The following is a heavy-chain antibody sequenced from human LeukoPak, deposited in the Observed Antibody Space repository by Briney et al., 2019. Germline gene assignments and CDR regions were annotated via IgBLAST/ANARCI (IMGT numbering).Heavy chain of an antibody. Sequence: GASVKVSCKASGYTFTGYYMHWVRQAPGQGLEWMGWINPNSGGTNYAQKFQGRVTMTRDTSISTAYMELSRLRSDDTAVYYCAREGTYSSGWYCDYWGQGTLVTVSS. D-gene: IGHD6-19*01. CDR2: INPNSGGT. V-gene: IGHV1-2*02. CDR3: AREGTYSSGWYCDY. J-gene: IGHJ4*02. CDR1: GYTFTGYY.